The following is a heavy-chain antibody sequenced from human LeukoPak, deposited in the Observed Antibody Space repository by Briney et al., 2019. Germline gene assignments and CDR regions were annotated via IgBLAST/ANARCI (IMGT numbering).Heavy chain of an antibody. CDR3: ARDRQYSSSWS. J-gene: IGHJ4*02. CDR1: GFTFSSYS. Sequence: TGGSLRLSCAASGFTFSSYSMNWVRQAPGKGLEWVSYISSSSSTIYYADSVKGRFTISRDNAKNSLYLQMNSLRAEDTAVYYCARDRQYSSSWSWGQGTLVTVSS. D-gene: IGHD6-13*01. V-gene: IGHV3-48*01. CDR2: ISSSSSTI.